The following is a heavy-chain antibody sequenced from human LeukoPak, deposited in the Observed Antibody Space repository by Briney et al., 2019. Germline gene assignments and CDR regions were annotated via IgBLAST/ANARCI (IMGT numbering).Heavy chain of an antibody. Sequence: PGGSLRPSCAASGFTYSSYSMNWVRHAPGKGLELVSSISSSSSYIYYADSVKGRFTISRDNAKNSLYLQMNSLRAEDTAVYYCARVGTGLVPHWGQGTLVTVSS. V-gene: IGHV3-21*01. CDR2: ISSSSSYI. J-gene: IGHJ4*02. CDR3: ARVGTGLVPH. D-gene: IGHD6-19*01. CDR1: GFTYSSYS.